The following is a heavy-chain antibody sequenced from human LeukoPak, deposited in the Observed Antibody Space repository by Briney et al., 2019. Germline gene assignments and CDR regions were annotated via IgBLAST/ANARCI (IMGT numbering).Heavy chain of an antibody. J-gene: IGHJ4*02. CDR1: GFTFSSYG. CDR3: ARDRYYDSSGYYADY. Sequence: GGSLRLSCAASGFTFSSYGMHWVRQAPGKGLEWVAVIWYDGSNKYYADSVKGRFTISRDNSKNTLYLQMNSLRAEDTAVYYCARDRYYDSSGYYADYWGQGTLVTVPP. D-gene: IGHD3-22*01. CDR2: IWYDGSNK. V-gene: IGHV3-33*01.